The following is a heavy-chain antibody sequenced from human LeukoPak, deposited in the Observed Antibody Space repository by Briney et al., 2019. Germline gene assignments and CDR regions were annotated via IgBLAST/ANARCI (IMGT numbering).Heavy chain of an antibody. V-gene: IGHV4-61*02. CDR2: IYTSGST. CDR1: GGSISSGSYY. D-gene: IGHD5-12*01. J-gene: IGHJ6*03. Sequence: RSSETLSLTCTVSGGSISSGSYYWSWIRQPAGKGLEWIGRIYTSGSTNYNPSLKSRVTISVDTSKNQFSLKLSSVTAADTAVYYCARGSWGYSGYDKLGYYYYYMDVWGKGTTVTISS. CDR3: ARGSWGYSGYDKLGYYYYYMDV.